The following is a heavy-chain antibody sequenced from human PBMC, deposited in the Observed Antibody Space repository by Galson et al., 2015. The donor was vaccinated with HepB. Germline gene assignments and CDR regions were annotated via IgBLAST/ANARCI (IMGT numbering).Heavy chain of an antibody. J-gene: IGHJ3*02. V-gene: IGHV1-2*02. Sequence: SVKVSCKASGYSFTGYYIHWVRQAPGQGPECMGWINPNSGATDYAQKFQGRVTMTRDTSINTAYMDVNRLTSDDTAVYYCARGSPGWSLDIWAQGTMVIVSS. CDR2: INPNSGAT. CDR1: GYSFTGYY. D-gene: IGHD2-15*01. CDR3: ARGSPGWSLDI.